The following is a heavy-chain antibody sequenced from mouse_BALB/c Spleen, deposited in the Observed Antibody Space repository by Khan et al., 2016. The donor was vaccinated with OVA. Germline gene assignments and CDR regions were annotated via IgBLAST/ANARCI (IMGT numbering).Heavy chain of an antibody. J-gene: IGHJ4*01. Sequence: VELVESGAELARPGASVKMSCEASGYTFTSNTMHWVKQRPGQGLEWIGYINPRSGYTNYNQKFKDKATLTADKSSSTAYMQLSSLTSEDSAVYYWARRTTGYAMDYWGQGTSVIVSS. V-gene: IGHV1-4*01. CDR1: GYTFTSNT. CDR2: INPRSGYT. D-gene: IGHD2-14*01. CDR3: ARRTTGYAMDY.